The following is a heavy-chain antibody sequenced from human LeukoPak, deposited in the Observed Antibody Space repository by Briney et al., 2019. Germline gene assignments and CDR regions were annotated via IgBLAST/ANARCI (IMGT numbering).Heavy chain of an antibody. D-gene: IGHD3-22*01. V-gene: IGHV3-23*01. CDR2: ISGSGGST. CDR1: GFTFSSYA. J-gene: IGHJ4*02. CDR3: AKDPLYDSSGYDY. Sequence: GGSLRLSCAASGFTFSSYAMSWVRQAPGKGLEWVSAISGSGGSTYYADSEKGRFTISRDNSKNTLYLQMNSLRAEDTAVYYCAKDPLYDSSGYDYWGQGTLVTVSS.